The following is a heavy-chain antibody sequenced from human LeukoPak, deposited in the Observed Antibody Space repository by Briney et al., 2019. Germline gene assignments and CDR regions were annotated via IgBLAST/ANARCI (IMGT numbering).Heavy chain of an antibody. CDR3: AKEYCSSTSCYFSYFDY. D-gene: IGHD2-2*01. Sequence: PGGSLRLSCAASGFTFSSYVMSWVRQAPGKGLEWVSAISGSGGSTYYADSVKGRFTISRDNSKNTLYLQMNSLRAEDTAVYYCAKEYCSSTSCYFSYFDYWGQGTLVTVSS. CDR1: GFTFSSYV. J-gene: IGHJ4*02. V-gene: IGHV3-23*01. CDR2: ISGSGGST.